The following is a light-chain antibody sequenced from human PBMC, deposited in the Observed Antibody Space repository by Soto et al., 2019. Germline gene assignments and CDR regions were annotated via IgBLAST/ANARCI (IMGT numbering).Light chain of an antibody. CDR1: SSDVGSYNL. CDR3: CSYAGSISRV. CDR2: EGS. V-gene: IGLV2-23*01. J-gene: IGLJ1*01. Sequence: QSALTQPASVSGSPGQSITISCTGTSSDVGSYNLVSWYQRHPGKAPKLMIYEGSKRPSGVSNRFSGSKSGNTASLTISGLQAEDEADYYCCSYAGSISRVFGTGTKVTVL.